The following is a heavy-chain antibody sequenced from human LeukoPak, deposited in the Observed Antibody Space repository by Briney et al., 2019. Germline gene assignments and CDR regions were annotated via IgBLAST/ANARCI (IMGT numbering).Heavy chain of an antibody. V-gene: IGHV1-8*01. D-gene: IGHD5-24*01. J-gene: IGHJ4*02. CDR3: ARDRGGATISLADY. Sequence: ASVKVSCKASGYTFTSYDINWVRQATGQGLEWMGWMNPNSGNTGYAQKFQGRVTMTRNTSINTAYMELSSLRSEDTAVYNCARDRGGATISLADYWGQGTLVTVSS. CDR1: GYTFTSYD. CDR2: MNPNSGNT.